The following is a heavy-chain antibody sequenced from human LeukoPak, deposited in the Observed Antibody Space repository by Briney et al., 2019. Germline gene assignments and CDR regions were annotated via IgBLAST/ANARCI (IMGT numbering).Heavy chain of an antibody. CDR3: AELGITMIGGV. D-gene: IGHD3-10*02. Sequence: GGSLRLSCAASGFTFSGYSMNWVRQAPGKGLEWVSYISSSGSTIYYADSVKGRFTISRDNAKNSLYLQMNSLRAEDTAVYYCAELGITMIGGVWGKGTTVTISS. CDR2: ISSSGSTI. V-gene: IGHV3-48*04. CDR1: GFTFSGYS. J-gene: IGHJ6*04.